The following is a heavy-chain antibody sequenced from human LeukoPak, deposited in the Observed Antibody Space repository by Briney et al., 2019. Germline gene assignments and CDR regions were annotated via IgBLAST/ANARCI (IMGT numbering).Heavy chain of an antibody. CDR3: ARDLTIVVVTAILDY. Sequence: ASVKVSCKVSGYTFTGYYMHWVRQAPGQGLEWIGRINPNSGGTNYAQKFQGRVTMTRDTSISTAYMELSRLRSDDTAVYYCARDLTIVVVTAILDYWGQGTLVTVSS. D-gene: IGHD2-21*02. CDR1: GYTFTGYY. CDR2: INPNSGGT. V-gene: IGHV1-2*06. J-gene: IGHJ4*02.